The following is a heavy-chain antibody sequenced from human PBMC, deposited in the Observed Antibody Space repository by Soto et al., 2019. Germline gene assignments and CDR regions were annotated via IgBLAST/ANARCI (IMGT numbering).Heavy chain of an antibody. CDR1: GVSISSYY. Sequence: SETLSLTCTVSGVSISSYYWSWIRQPPGKGLEWIGYIYYSGSTNYNPSLKSRVTISVDTSKNQFSLKLSSVTAADTAVYYCARNVDTAIWYYFDYWGQGTLVTVSS. CDR3: ARNVDTAIWYYFDY. V-gene: IGHV4-59*01. J-gene: IGHJ4*02. D-gene: IGHD5-18*01. CDR2: IYYSGST.